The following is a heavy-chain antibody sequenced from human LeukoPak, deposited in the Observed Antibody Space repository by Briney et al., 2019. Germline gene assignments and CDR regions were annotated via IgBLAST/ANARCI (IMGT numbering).Heavy chain of an antibody. CDR1: GGSISSGNW. V-gene: IGHV4-4*02. J-gene: IGHJ4*02. CDR2: VFHSGRT. Sequence: SGTLSLTCVVSGGSISSGNWWSWVRQPPGERLEWIGEVFHSGRTAYNPSLRSRVTMSIDNSKNQFSLKLTSVTASDTAIYYCARNGYYSVDYWGQGTLVTVSS. D-gene: IGHD3-22*01. CDR3: ARNGYYSVDY.